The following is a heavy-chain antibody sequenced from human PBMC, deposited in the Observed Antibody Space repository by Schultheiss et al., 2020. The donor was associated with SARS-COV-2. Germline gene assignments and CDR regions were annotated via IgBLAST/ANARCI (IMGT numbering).Heavy chain of an antibody. J-gene: IGHJ4*02. Sequence: GSLRLSCAVYGGSFSGYYWSWIRQPPGKGLEWIGSIYYSGSSYYNPSLKSRVTISVDTSKNQFSLKLSSVTAADTAVYYCAREVAAAGTRAFDYWGQGTLVTVSS. CDR1: GGSFSGYY. CDR2: IYYSGSS. D-gene: IGHD6-13*01. CDR3: AREVAAAGTRAFDY. V-gene: IGHV4-34*01.